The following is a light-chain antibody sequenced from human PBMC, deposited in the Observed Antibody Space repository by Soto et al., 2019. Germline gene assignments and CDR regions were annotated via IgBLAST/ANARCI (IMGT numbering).Light chain of an antibody. Sequence: EIVMTQSPATLSVSPGERATISCRASQSVSSTLAWYQQKPGQAPRLLIYGASTRATGIPARFSGSGSGTEFTLTISSLQSEDFAVYYCQQYNNWPLLTFGGGTKVEIK. CDR2: GAS. CDR3: QQYNNWPLLT. V-gene: IGKV3-15*01. J-gene: IGKJ4*01. CDR1: QSVSST.